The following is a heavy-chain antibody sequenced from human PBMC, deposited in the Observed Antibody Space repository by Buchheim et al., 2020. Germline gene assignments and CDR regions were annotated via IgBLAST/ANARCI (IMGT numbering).Heavy chain of an antibody. CDR1: GFTFSSYG. Sequence: QVQLVESGGGVVQPGRSLRLSCAASGFTFSSYGMHWVRQAPGKGLEWVAVISYDGNNKYYADSVKGRFTISRDNSKNTLYLKMNSLRAEETAVYYCVTSRFTMVRGVIIPLFDYWGQGTL. J-gene: IGHJ4*02. CDR2: ISYDGNNK. D-gene: IGHD3-10*01. V-gene: IGHV3-30*03. CDR3: VTSRFTMVRGVIIPLFDY.